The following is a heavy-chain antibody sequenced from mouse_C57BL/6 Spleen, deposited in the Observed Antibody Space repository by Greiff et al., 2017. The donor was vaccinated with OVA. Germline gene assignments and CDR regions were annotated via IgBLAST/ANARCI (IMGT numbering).Heavy chain of an antibody. J-gene: IGHJ2*01. CDR1: GYSITSGYY. Sequence: VQLQQSGPGLVKPSQSLSLTCSVTGYSITSGYYWNWIRQFPGNILEWRGYISYDGSNNYNPSLKNRISITRDTSKNQFFLQLNSVTTEDTATDYCASGRTYGYDYFDYWGQGTTLTVSS. CDR2: ISYDGSN. V-gene: IGHV3-6*01. D-gene: IGHD2-2*01. CDR3: ASGRTYGYDYFDY.